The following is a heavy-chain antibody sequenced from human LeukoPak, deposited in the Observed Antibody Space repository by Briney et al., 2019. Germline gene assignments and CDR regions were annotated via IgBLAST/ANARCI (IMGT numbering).Heavy chain of an antibody. Sequence: PGGSLRLSCAASGFTFSSYGMHWVRQAPGKGLEWVAFIRYDGSNKYYADSVKGRFTISRDNSKNTLYLQMNSLRAEDTAVYYCAKDLWAHYSSSWYIEASEYFQHWGQGTLVTVSS. D-gene: IGHD6-13*01. CDR3: AKDLWAHYSSSWYIEASEYFQH. V-gene: IGHV3-30*02. CDR2: IRYDGSNK. CDR1: GFTFSSYG. J-gene: IGHJ1*01.